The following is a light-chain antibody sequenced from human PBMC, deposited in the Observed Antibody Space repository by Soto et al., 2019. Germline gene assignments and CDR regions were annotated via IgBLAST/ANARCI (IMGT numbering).Light chain of an antibody. Sequence: IQMTQSPSTLSASVGDRVTITCRASQSISSWLAWYQQKPGKAPKLLIYDASTLESGVPSRFSGSRSGTEFTLTISSLQPDDFATHYCQQYNSYSWTFGQGTKVDIK. CDR2: DAS. CDR3: QQYNSYSWT. J-gene: IGKJ1*01. CDR1: QSISSW. V-gene: IGKV1-5*01.